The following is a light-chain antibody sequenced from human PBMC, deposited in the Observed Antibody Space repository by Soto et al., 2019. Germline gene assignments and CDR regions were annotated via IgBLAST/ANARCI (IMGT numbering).Light chain of an antibody. J-gene: IGKJ3*01. CDR2: DAS. Sequence: DIQMTQSPSSLSASVGDRVTITCRASQSISYYLNWYQQKPGRAPKLLIYDASNLETGVPSRFSGSRSGTDFTFTISSLQPEDIATYYCQQYDNLPIFTFGPGTKVDIK. V-gene: IGKV1-33*01. CDR1: QSISYY. CDR3: QQYDNLPIFT.